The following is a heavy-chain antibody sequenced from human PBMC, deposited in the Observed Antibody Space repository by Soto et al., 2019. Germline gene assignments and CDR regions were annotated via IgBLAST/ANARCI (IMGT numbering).Heavy chain of an antibody. V-gene: IGHV3-74*01. CDR2: INSDGRST. Sequence: PGEALRLSCTGSGVSCIKYDMIWVRQAPGKGLEWVSRINSDGRSTSYADSVKGRFTISRDNAKNTLYLQMNSLRAEDTAVYYCARDLMGYIFYGQRHYY. CDR1: GVSCIKYD. D-gene: IGHD3-9*01. CDR3: ARDLMGYIFYGQRHYY. J-gene: IGHJ6*03.